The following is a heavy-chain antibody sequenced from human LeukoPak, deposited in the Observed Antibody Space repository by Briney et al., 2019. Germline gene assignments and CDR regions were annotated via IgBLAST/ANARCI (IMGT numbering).Heavy chain of an antibody. CDR1: GDSVSSNSAA. CDR2: TYYRSKWYN. V-gene: IGHV6-1*01. J-gene: IGHJ4*02. Sequence: SQTLSLTCAISGDSVSSNSAAWNWIRQSPSRGLEWLGRTYYRSKWYNDYAVSVKSRITINPDTSKNQFSLQLNSVTAADTAVYYCARGPSKYFYDSRDSAVKFDYWGQGTLVTVSS. D-gene: IGHD3-22*01. CDR3: ARGPSKYFYDSRDSAVKFDY.